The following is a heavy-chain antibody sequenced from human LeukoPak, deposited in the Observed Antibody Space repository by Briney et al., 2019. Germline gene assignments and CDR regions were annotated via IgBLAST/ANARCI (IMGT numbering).Heavy chain of an antibody. CDR3: ARGGRFGEFPGY. J-gene: IGHJ4*02. V-gene: IGHV1-8*01. CDR2: MNPNSGNT. Sequence: ASVKVSCKASGYTFTSYDINWVRQATGQGLEWMGWMNPNSGNTGYAQKFQGRVTMTRNTSISTAYMELSSLGSEDTAVYYCARGGRFGEFPGYWGQGTLVTVSS. CDR1: GYTFTSYD. D-gene: IGHD3-10*01.